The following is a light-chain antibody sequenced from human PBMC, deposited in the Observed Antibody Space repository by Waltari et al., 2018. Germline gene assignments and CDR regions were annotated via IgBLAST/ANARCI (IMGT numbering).Light chain of an antibody. Sequence: DIQMTQSPSSLSASVGDRVTITCRASQGLTNYLNWYQQKLGKPPKRLISAASSLESGVPSIFIGSVSGTEFTLIISSLQPEDFAAYYCLHYNSKPWTFGQGTKVEIK. CDR2: AAS. J-gene: IGKJ1*01. CDR1: QGLTNY. CDR3: LHYNSKPWT. V-gene: IGKV1-17*01.